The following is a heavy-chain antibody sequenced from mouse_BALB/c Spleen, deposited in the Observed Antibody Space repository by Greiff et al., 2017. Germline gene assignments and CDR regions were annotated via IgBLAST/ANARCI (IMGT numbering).Heavy chain of an antibody. CDR2: ISSGSSTI. CDR3: ATYYYGSSYVGFAY. J-gene: IGHJ3*01. V-gene: IGHV5-17*02. D-gene: IGHD1-1*01. CDR1: GFTFSSFG. Sequence: EVMLVESGGGLVQPGGSRKLSCAASGFTFSSFGMHWVRQAPEKGLEWVAYISSGSSTIYYADTVKGRFTISRDNPKNTLFLQMTSLRSEDTAMYYCATYYYGSSYVGFAYWGQGTLVTVSA.